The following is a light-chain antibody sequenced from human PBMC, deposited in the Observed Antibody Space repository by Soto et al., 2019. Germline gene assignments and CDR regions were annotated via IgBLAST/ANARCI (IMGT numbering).Light chain of an antibody. V-gene: IGKV3-15*01. J-gene: IGKJ2*01. CDR3: QQYDSWPRT. CDR1: QSINSN. Sequence: IVMTQSPATLSVSPGERATLSSRASQSINSNLAWYQQKPGQAPSLLIYGASTRATGIPARFSGSGSGTEFTLTISSLQSADFAVFYCQQYDSWPRTFGQGTKLEIK. CDR2: GAS.